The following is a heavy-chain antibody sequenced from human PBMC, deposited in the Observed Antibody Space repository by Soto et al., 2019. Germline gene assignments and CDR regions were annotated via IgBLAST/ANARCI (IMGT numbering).Heavy chain of an antibody. V-gene: IGHV3-53*01. Sequence: PGGSLRLSCAASGFTVSSNYMSWVRQAPGKGLEWVSVIYSGGNTYYADSVKGRFTISRDNSKNTLYLQMNSLRAEDTAVYYCERDSYTISTIGAFDIWGQGTMVTVSS. D-gene: IGHD1-1*01. CDR1: GFTVSSNY. CDR3: ERDSYTISTIGAFDI. J-gene: IGHJ3*02. CDR2: IYSGGNT.